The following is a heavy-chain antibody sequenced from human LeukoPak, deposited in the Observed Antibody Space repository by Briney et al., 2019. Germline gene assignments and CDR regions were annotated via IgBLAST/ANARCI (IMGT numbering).Heavy chain of an antibody. CDR3: ARGKVPLSSGWTNGMDV. CDR1: GFTFNSYS. Sequence: GGSLRLSCAASGFTFNSYSMNWVRQAPGKGLEWVSSISSSSSYIYYADSVKGRFTISRDNSKNTLYLQMNSLRAEDTAVYYCARGKVPLSSGWTNGMDVWGQGTTVTVSS. D-gene: IGHD6-19*01. CDR2: ISSSSSYI. V-gene: IGHV3-21*01. J-gene: IGHJ6*02.